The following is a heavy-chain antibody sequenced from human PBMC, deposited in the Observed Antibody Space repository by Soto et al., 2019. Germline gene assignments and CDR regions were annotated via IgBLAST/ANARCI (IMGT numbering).Heavy chain of an antibody. D-gene: IGHD2-2*01. J-gene: IGHJ6*02. CDR1: GYSFTSYW. Sequence: PGESLKISCKGSGYSFTSYWISWVRQMPGKGLEWMGRIDPSDSYTNYSPSFQGHVTISADKSISTAYLQWSSLKASDTAMYYCARHLVGACSTSCYPPGRDYYYYGMDVWGQGTTVTVSS. CDR3: ARHLVGACSTSCYPPGRDYYYYGMDV. V-gene: IGHV5-10-1*01. CDR2: IDPSDSYT.